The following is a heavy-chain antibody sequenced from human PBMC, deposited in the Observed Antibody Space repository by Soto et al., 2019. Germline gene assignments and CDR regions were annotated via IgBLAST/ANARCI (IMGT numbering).Heavy chain of an antibody. D-gene: IGHD3-9*01. Sequence: QVQLVQSGAEVKKPGASVKVSCKASGYTFTSYGISWVRQAPGQGLEWMGWISAYNGNTNYAQKLQGRVTMTTDTTTSTAYMELRSLRYDDTAVYYGATSRTNYDILTGYASPPRERDAFDIWGQGTMVTVSS. CDR2: ISAYNGNT. CDR1: GYTFTSYG. J-gene: IGHJ3*02. CDR3: ATSRTNYDILTGYASPPRERDAFDI. V-gene: IGHV1-18*01.